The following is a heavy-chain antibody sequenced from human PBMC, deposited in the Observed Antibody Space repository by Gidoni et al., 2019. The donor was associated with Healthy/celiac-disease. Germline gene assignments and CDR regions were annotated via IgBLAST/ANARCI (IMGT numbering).Heavy chain of an antibody. V-gene: IGHV1-69*01. Sequence: QVELVQSGAEVKRPGSSVKVSCQASGGTFSRHAISWVRPAPGQGLEWMGGIIPSFGTAIYAQKFQGSVTITAADSTSTASMELRSLRSEDTAVYYCARDCCITGTNYYFSGMDVWGHGTTVTVSS. CDR1: GGTFSRHA. CDR2: IIPSFGTA. CDR3: ARDCCITGTNYYFSGMDV. D-gene: IGHD1-20*01. J-gene: IGHJ6*02.